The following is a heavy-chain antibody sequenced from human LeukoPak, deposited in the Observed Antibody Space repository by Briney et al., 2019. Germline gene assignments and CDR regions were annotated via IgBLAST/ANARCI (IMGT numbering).Heavy chain of an antibody. J-gene: IGHJ4*02. CDR2: IYYSGST. Sequence: SETLSLTCAVYGGSFSGYYWSWIRQPPGKGLEWIGYIYYSGSTYYNPSLKSRVTISVDTSKNQFSLKLSSVTAADTAVYYCASATYYYGSGRVDYWGQGTLVTVSS. D-gene: IGHD3-10*01. CDR1: GGSFSGYY. CDR3: ASATYYYGSGRVDY. V-gene: IGHV4-30-4*08.